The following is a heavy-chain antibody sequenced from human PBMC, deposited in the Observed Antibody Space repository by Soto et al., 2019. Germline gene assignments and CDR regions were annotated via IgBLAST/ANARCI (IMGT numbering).Heavy chain of an antibody. CDR3: TTQVATNQN. CDR2: IKSKTDGGTT. V-gene: IGHV3-15*01. Sequence: PGGSIRLSSGAAECTCVDAGRSWVRQAPGKGLEWVGRIKSKTDGGTTDYAAPVKGRFTISRDDSKNTLYLQMNSLKTEDTAVYYCTTQVATNQNWGQGTLVTVSS. J-gene: IGHJ4*02. D-gene: IGHD5-12*01. CDR1: ECTCVDAG.